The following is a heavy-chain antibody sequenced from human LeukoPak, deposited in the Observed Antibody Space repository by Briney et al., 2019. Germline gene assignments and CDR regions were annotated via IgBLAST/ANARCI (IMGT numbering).Heavy chain of an antibody. CDR1: GLTFYDSA. CDR2: ISWNTASI. Sequence: GGSLTLSCAASGLTFYDSAMHWVRQAPAKGLEWVSGISWNTASIAYADSVKGRFTISRDNAKNSLYLQMNSLRAEDTAFYYCAKSPYYYDSSGYYLNWYFDLWGRGTLVTVSS. D-gene: IGHD3-22*01. J-gene: IGHJ2*01. CDR3: AKSPYYYDSSGYYLNWYFDL. V-gene: IGHV3-9*01.